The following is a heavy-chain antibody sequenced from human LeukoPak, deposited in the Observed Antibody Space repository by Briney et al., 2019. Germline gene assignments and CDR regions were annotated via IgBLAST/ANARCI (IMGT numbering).Heavy chain of an antibody. D-gene: IGHD2-15*01. Sequence: ASVKVSCKASGYTFTGYYMHWVRQAPGQGLEWMGWINPNSGGTNYAQKFQGRVTMTRDTSISTAYMELSRLRSDDTAVYYCARDSPIYCSGGSCYSLDCWGQGTLVTVSS. CDR2: INPNSGGT. J-gene: IGHJ4*02. V-gene: IGHV1-2*02. CDR1: GYTFTGYY. CDR3: ARDSPIYCSGGSCYSLDC.